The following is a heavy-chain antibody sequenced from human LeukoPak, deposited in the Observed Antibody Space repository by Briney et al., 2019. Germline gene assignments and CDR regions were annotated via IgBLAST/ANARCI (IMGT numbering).Heavy chain of an antibody. CDR1: GYTFTSYY. D-gene: IGHD4-17*01. V-gene: IGHV1-46*01. J-gene: IGHJ6*02. Sequence: ASVKVSCKASGYTFTSYYMHWVRQAPGQGLEWMGIINPSGGSTSYAQKFQGRVTMTTDTSTSTAYMELRSLRSDDTAVYYCARDRDYGDYYYYYGMDVWGQGTTVTVSS. CDR2: INPSGGST. CDR3: ARDRDYGDYYYYYGMDV.